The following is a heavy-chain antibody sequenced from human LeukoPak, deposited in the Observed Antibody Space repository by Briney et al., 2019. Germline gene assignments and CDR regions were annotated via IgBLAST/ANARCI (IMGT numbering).Heavy chain of an antibody. J-gene: IGHJ4*02. CDR2: INPNSGGT. CDR1: GYTFTGNY. D-gene: IGHD6-13*01. V-gene: IGHV1-2*02. CDR3: ARDLPYSSSWESIDY. Sequence: ASVKVSCKASGYTFTGNYMHWVRQAPGQGLEWMGWINPNSGGTNYAQKFQGRVTMTRDTSIGTAYMELNRLRSDDTAVYYCARDLPYSSSWESIDYWGQGTLVTVSS.